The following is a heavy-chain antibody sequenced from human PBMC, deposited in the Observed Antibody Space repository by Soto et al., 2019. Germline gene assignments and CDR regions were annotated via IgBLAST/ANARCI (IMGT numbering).Heavy chain of an antibody. J-gene: IGHJ4*02. CDR1: GFTFSSYA. CDR3: AKDRVDYGDYRGLDY. V-gene: IGHV3-23*01. D-gene: IGHD4-17*01. Sequence: EVQLLESGGGLVQPGGSLRLSCAASGFTFSSYAMTWVRQAPGKGLECVSAISGSGTNRYYADAVKGRFTISRDKSKNTLYLQMNSLRAEDTAVYYCAKDRVDYGDYRGLDYWGQGTLVTVSS. CDR2: ISGSGTNR.